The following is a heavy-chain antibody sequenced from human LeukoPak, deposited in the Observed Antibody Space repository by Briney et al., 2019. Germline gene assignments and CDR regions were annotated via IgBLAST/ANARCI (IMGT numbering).Heavy chain of an antibody. V-gene: IGHV3-23*01. Sequence: GGSLRLSCAASGFTFSTYGMSWVRQAPGKGLEWVSAISGNGGTTYYADSVKGRFTISKDNAKNSLYLQMNSLRAEDTALYHCARNNGMDVWGQGTTVIVSS. J-gene: IGHJ6*02. CDR1: GFTFSTYG. CDR3: ARNNGMDV. CDR2: ISGNGGTT.